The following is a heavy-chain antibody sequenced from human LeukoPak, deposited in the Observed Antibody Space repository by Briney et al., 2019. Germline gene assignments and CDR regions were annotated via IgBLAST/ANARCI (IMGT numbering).Heavy chain of an antibody. CDR3: ARDRYCSSTSCHTWPEYFQH. D-gene: IGHD2-2*01. V-gene: IGHV3-66*01. J-gene: IGHJ1*01. CDR1: GFTVSSNY. Sequence: GGSLRLSCAAAGFTVSSNYMSWVRQAPGKGLEWVSVIYSGGSTYYADSVKGRFTISRDNSKNTLYLQMNSLRAEDTAVYYCARDRYCSSTSCHTWPEYFQHWGQGTLVTVSS. CDR2: IYSGGST.